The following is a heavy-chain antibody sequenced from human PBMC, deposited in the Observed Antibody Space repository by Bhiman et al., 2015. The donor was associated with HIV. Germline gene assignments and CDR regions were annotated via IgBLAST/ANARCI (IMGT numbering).Heavy chain of an antibody. J-gene: IGHJ4*02. Sequence: EVQLVESGGGLVKPGGSLRLSCAASGFSFSNYNMNWVRQAPGKGLEWVSYISSSSSIIYYADSVKGRFTISRDNAKNSLYLQMNSLRAEDTAVYYCASQDYYDSSGYFYWGQGTLVTVSS. CDR3: ASQDYYDSSGYFY. V-gene: IGHV3-21*05. D-gene: IGHD3-22*01. CDR1: GFSFSNYN. CDR2: ISSSSSII.